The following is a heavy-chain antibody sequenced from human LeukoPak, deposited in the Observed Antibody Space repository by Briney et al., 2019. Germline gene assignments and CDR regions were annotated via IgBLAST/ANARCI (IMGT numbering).Heavy chain of an antibody. J-gene: IGHJ4*02. V-gene: IGHV3-7*01. D-gene: IGHD3-16*01. CDR1: GFTFSRYW. Sequence: PGGSLRLSCAASGFTFSRYWMNWVRQAPGKGLEWVASIKQDGSEKYYVDSVKGRLTISRDNAKNSVSLQMNSLRSEDTAVYYCARGGVLHWGQGTLVTVSS. CDR2: IKQDGSEK. CDR3: ARGGVLH.